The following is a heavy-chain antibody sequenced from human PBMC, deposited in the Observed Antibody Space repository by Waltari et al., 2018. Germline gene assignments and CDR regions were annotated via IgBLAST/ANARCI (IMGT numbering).Heavy chain of an antibody. J-gene: IGHJ1*01. CDR1: GGSISSSSYY. CDR2: IYYSGCT. CDR3: ASHQIRITIFGHAEYFQH. D-gene: IGHD3-3*01. V-gene: IGHV4-39*01. Sequence: LQLPESGPGLVKPSETLSLTCTVSGGSISSSSYYWGWIRPPPGKGLEWIGSIYYSGCTYYNPSLKSRVTISVDTSKNQFALKLSSVTAADTAVYYCASHQIRITIFGHAEYFQHWGQGTLVTVSS.